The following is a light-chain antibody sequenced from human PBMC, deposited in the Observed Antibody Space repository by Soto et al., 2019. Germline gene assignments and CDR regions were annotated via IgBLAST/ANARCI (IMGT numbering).Light chain of an antibody. V-gene: IGKV1-5*01. CDR1: QSISSW. CDR2: DAS. J-gene: IGKJ5*01. CDR3: QHYKTYAVT. Sequence: DIQMTQSASTLSASFGDRVTITGRASQSISSWLAWYQQKPGKAPKLLIYDASSLESGVPSRFSGSGSGTEFTLTISSLQTDDFATYYCQHYKTYAVTFGQGTRLEIK.